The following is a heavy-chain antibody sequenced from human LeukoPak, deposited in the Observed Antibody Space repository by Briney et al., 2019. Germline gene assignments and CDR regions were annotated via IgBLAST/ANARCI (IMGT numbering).Heavy chain of an antibody. CDR2: ISYDGSNK. D-gene: IGHD6-19*01. CDR3: ARDKDGAVAMFWFDP. CDR1: GFTFSSYA. V-gene: IGHV3-30-3*01. Sequence: GGSLRLSCAASGFTFSSYAMHGVRQAPGKGLEWVAVISYDGSNKYYADSVKGRFTISRDNSKNTLYLQKNSLRAEDTAVYYCARDKDGAVAMFWFDPWGQGTLVTVSS. J-gene: IGHJ5*02.